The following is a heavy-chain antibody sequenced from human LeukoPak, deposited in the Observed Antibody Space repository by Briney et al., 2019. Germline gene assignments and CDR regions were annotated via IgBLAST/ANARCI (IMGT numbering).Heavy chain of an antibody. J-gene: IGHJ4*02. Sequence: SETLSLTCAVYGGSFSGYYWSWIRQPPGKGLEWIGEINHSGSTNYNPSLKSRVTISVGTSKNQFSLKLSSVTAADTAVYYCARGLDSSGWYPNSGLGYWGQGTLVTVSS. CDR3: ARGLDSSGWYPNSGLGY. CDR1: GGSFSGYY. V-gene: IGHV4-34*01. CDR2: INHSGST. D-gene: IGHD6-19*01.